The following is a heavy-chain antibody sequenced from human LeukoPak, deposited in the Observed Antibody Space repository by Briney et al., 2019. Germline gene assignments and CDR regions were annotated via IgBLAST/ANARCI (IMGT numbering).Heavy chain of an antibody. Sequence: GGSLRLSCAASGFTFSGSAMHWVRQASGKGLEWVGRIRSKANSYATAYAASVKGRFTISRDDSKNTAYLQMNSLKTEDTAVYYCTRGVRYCSGGSCHPLDVWGQGTTVTVSS. CDR3: TRGVRYCSGGSCHPLDV. CDR2: IRSKANSYAT. J-gene: IGHJ6*02. D-gene: IGHD2-15*01. V-gene: IGHV3-73*01. CDR1: GFTFSGSA.